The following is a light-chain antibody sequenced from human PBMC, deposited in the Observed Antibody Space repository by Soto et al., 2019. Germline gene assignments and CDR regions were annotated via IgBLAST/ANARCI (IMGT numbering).Light chain of an antibody. V-gene: IGLV1-44*01. CDR2: TNN. CDR1: NSNIGTNT. CDR3: AAWDDSLGAYV. J-gene: IGLJ1*01. Sequence: QSGLTQPPSASATPGQRVTISCSGSNSNIGTNTVNWYQQLPGTAPRLLIYTNNQRPSGVPQRFSGSKTGTSASLAIGGLQSEDGADYYCAAWDDSLGAYVFGTGTKVTV.